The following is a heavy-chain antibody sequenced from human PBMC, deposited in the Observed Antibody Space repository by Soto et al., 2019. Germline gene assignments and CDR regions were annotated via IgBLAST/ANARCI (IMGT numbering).Heavy chain of an antibody. Sequence: SETLFVACSFSVAALNSGNYYWSWIRQVPGKGLEWIGHIYVTGAVDYNPSLRDRITISQDTSERQFSLNLRLVTAADTAVYYCPRLRIATTNHKWFDPWGQGTMVTVSS. CDR3: PRLRIATTNHKWFDP. V-gene: IGHV4-31*02. J-gene: IGHJ5*02. CDR2: IYVTGAV. CDR1: VAALNSGNYY. D-gene: IGHD1-1*01.